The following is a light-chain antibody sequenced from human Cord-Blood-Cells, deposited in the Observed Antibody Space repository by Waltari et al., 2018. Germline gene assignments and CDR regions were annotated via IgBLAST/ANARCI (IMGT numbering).Light chain of an antibody. CDR1: SSDVGGYNH. V-gene: IGLV2-14*01. CDR3: SSYTSSSTLV. J-gene: IGLJ1*01. CDR2: DVS. Sequence: QSALTQPASVSGSPGQSITISCTVTSSDVGGYNHVSWYQQHPGKAPKLMIYDVSNRPSGVSKRFSVSKSGNTASLTISGLQAEDEADYYCSSYTSSSTLVFGTGTKVTVL.